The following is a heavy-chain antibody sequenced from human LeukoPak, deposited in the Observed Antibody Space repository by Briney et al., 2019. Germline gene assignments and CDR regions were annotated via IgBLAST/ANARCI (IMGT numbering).Heavy chain of an antibody. J-gene: IGHJ6*03. CDR1: GDSVSSNSAA. V-gene: IGHV6-1*01. CDR3: ARGMVKINYYMDV. D-gene: IGHD4-23*01. CDR2: TYYRSKWYN. Sequence: SQTLSLTCAISGDSVSSNSAAWNWIRQSPSRGLEWLGRTYYRSKWYNDYTVSMRSRITINPDTSKNQFTLQLNSVTPEDTAVYYCARGMVKINYYMDVWGKGTTVTVSS.